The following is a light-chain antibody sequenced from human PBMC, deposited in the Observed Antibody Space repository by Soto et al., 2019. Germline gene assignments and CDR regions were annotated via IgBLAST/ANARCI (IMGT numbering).Light chain of an antibody. V-gene: IGLV1-44*01. J-gene: IGLJ3*02. CDR2: DNN. CDR3: AAWDDSLNGWV. Sequence: QAVVTQPPSASGTPGQTVAISCSGSNSNIGSNTVNWYQLFPGTAPKLLIYDNNQRPSGVPDLFSGSKSDTSASLAISGLLSDDESDYYCAAWDDSLNGWVFGGGTKLTVL. CDR1: NSNIGSNT.